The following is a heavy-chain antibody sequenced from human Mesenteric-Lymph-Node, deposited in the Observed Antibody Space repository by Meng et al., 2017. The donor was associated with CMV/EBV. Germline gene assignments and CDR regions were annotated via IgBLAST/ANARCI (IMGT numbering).Heavy chain of an antibody. D-gene: IGHD2-2*01. CDR1: GFTFSSYA. V-gene: IGHV3-23*03. CDR3: AKPNAQYQLPHDY. J-gene: IGHJ4*02. CDR2: IYSGGSST. Sequence: GGSLRLSCAASGFTFSSYAMSWVRQAPGEGREGVSGIYSGGSSTYYADSVKGRFTISRDNSKNKLYLQMNSLRAEDTDVYYCAKPNAQYQLPHDYWGQGTLVTVSS.